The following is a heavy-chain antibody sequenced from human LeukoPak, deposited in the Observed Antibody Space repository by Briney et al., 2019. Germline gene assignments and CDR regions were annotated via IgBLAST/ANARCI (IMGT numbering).Heavy chain of an antibody. J-gene: IGHJ4*02. CDR2: IYYSGST. D-gene: IGHD5-18*01. CDR1: GGSISSGGYY. Sequence: PSQTLSLTCTVSGGSISSGGYYWSWIRQHPGKGLEWIGYIYYSGSTYYNPSLKSRVTISVDTSKNQFSLKLSSVTAADTAVYYCARWFELWNHFDYWGQGTLVTVSS. CDR3: ARWFELWNHFDY. V-gene: IGHV4-31*03.